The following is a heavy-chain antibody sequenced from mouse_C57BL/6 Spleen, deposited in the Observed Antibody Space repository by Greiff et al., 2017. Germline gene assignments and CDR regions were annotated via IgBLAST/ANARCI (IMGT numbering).Heavy chain of an antibody. CDR1: GFTFSSYA. CDR3: ARESSYEAMDY. D-gene: IGHD1-1*01. V-gene: IGHV5-4*01. CDR2: ISDGGSYT. Sequence: EVQLVESGGGLVKPGGSLKLSCAASGFTFSSYAMSWVRQTPEKRLEWVATISDGGSYTYYPDNVKGRFTISRDNAKNNLYLQMSHLKSEDTAMYYCARESSYEAMDYWGQGTSVTVSS. J-gene: IGHJ4*01.